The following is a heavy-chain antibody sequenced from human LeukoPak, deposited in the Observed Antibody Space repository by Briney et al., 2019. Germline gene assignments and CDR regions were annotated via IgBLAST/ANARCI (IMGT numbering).Heavy chain of an antibody. D-gene: IGHD3-9*01. V-gene: IGHV3-9*01. CDR2: ISWNSGNK. Sequence: HPGRSLRLSCAASGFTFDNYAIHWVRQVPGKGLQWVSAISWNSGNKFYADSVKDRFTISRDNAKNSLYLQMNSLRAEDTALYYCAKGSYYDILTGYFDYWGQGTLVTVSS. CDR1: GFTFDNYA. J-gene: IGHJ4*02. CDR3: AKGSYYDILTGYFDY.